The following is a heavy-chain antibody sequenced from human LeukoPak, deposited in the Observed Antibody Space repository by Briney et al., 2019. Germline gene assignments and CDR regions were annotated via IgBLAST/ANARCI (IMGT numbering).Heavy chain of an antibody. CDR3: ARGPDPVVRGPRRAFDL. D-gene: IGHD3-10*01. CDR2: VSNDGSNQ. CDR1: GFTFTYYA. V-gene: IGHV3-30-3*01. Sequence: QTGGSLRLSCAASGFTFTYYAMHWVRQAPGKGLEWVSVVSNDGSNQDYTDSVKGRFIISRDDSKSTVYLQMNSLRVDDTAMYYCARGPDPVVRGPRRAFDLWGQGTMATVSS. J-gene: IGHJ3*01.